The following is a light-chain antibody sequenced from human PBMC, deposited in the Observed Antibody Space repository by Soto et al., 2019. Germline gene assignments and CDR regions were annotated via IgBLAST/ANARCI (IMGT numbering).Light chain of an antibody. CDR2: DVS. J-gene: IGKJ1*01. Sequence: DIQMTQSPSSLSASVGDRVTITCRASQGVTNHLAWYQQKPGEAPKRLVYDVSSLQSVVPSRFSGSRSGTEFTLTIISLQPEDLATYYCLQHNEFPWTFGQGTKVEMK. V-gene: IGKV1-17*01. CDR1: QGVTNH. CDR3: LQHNEFPWT.